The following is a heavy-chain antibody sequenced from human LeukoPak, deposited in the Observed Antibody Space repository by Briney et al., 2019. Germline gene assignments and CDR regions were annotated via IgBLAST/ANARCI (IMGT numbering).Heavy chain of an antibody. CDR1: GFTFSDYW. CDR3: VGGGVRGVRSWFDP. V-gene: IGHV3-7*04. Sequence: PGGSLRLSCAASGFTFSDYWMSWVRQAPGKGLEWVAYIKQDGSDKYYVDSVKGRFTISRNNAENSLYLQMTSLRAEDTAVYYCVGGGVRGVRSWFDPWGQGTLVTVSS. J-gene: IGHJ5*02. CDR2: IKQDGSDK. D-gene: IGHD3-10*01.